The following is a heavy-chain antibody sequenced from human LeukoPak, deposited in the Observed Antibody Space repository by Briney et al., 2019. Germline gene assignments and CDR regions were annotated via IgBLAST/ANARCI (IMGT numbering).Heavy chain of an antibody. CDR1: GFTFGTYG. V-gene: IGHV3-23*01. CDR3: ARELGYNYGYMDV. Sequence: PGGSLRLSCAASGFTFGTYGMSWVRQPPGKGLEWVSAISTSGGGTYYADSVKGRFTISRDNSKNSLYLQMSSLRADDTAVYYCARELGYNYGYMDVWGQGTTVTVSS. CDR2: ISTSGGGT. D-gene: IGHD5-18*01. J-gene: IGHJ6*02.